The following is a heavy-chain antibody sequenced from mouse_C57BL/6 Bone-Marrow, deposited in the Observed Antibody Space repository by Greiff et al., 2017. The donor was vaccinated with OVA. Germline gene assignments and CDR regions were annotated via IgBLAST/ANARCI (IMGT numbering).Heavy chain of an antibody. D-gene: IGHD2-5*01. V-gene: IGHV1-5*01. Sequence: VQLQQSGTVLAKPGASVKLSCKTSGYTFTSYWMEWVKQRPGQGLEWIGAIYPGNSYNSYNQKFKGKAKLTAVTSASTAYMELSSLTNEDSAVYCRTSDAYNKSNCVAAMDYWGQGTSVLVTS. J-gene: IGHJ4*01. CDR3: TSDAYNKSNCVAAMDY. CDR1: GYTFTSYW. CDR2: IYPGNSYN.